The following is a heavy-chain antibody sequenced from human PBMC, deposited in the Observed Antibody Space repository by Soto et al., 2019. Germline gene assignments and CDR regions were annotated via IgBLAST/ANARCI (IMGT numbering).Heavy chain of an antibody. V-gene: IGHV3-30*18. CDR1: GFTFSSYG. J-gene: IGHJ5*02. CDR2: ISYDGSNK. D-gene: IGHD3-3*01. Sequence: QVQLVESGGGVVQPGRSLRLSCAASGFTFSSYGMHWVRQAPGKGLEWVAVISYDGSNKYYADSVKGRFTISRDNSKNTVYLQMNSLRAEDTAVYYCAKEGSGYENWFDPWGQGTLVTVSS. CDR3: AKEGSGYENWFDP.